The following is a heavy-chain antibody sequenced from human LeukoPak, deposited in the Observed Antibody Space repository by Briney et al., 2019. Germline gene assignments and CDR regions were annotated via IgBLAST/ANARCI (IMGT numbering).Heavy chain of an antibody. V-gene: IGHV3-23*01. CDR2: ISGSGGST. J-gene: IGHJ4*02. CDR1: GFTFSSYA. CDR3: AKDHPAARSTRDHFDY. Sequence: GGSLRLSCAASGFTFSSYAMSWVRQAPGKGLEWVSAISGSGGSTYYADSVKGRFTISRDNSKNTLYLQMNSLRAEDTAVYYCAKDHPAARSTRDHFDYWGQGTLVTVSS. D-gene: IGHD2-2*01.